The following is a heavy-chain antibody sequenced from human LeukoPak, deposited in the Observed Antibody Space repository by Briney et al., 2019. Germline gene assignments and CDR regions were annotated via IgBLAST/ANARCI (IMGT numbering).Heavy chain of an antibody. V-gene: IGHV3-21*01. D-gene: IGHD3-9*01. CDR2: ISRTSRYI. J-gene: IGHJ6*02. Sequence: RGALRLSCAPSRCTFSSYSINWVRPAPRRGRERVSSISRTSRYIHYADSVKGRFTISRDNAKNSLYLQMNSVRAEDTAVYYGARGGAHYDILACHYTPYGMDVWGQGTTVTVSS. CDR3: ARGGAHYDILACHYTPYGMDV. CDR1: RCTFSSYS.